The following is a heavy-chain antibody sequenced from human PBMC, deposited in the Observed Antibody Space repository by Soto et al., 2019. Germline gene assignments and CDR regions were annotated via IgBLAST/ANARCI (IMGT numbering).Heavy chain of an antibody. V-gene: IGHV4-59*01. CDR2: IYYSGST. CDR3: ARAGYTHWFDP. J-gene: IGHJ5*02. Sequence: PSETLSLTCTVSGGSISSYYRSWIRQPPGKGLEWIGYIYYSGSTNYNPSLKSRVTISVDTSKNQFSLKLSSVTAADTAVYYCARAGYTHWFDPWGQGTLVTVSS. CDR1: GGSISSYY. D-gene: IGHD6-13*01.